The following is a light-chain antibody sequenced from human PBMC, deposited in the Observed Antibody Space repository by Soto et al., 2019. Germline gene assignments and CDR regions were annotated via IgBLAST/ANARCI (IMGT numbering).Light chain of an antibody. CDR3: QQYGTAPRT. CDR1: QSVSGSY. V-gene: IGKV3-20*01. Sequence: EIVLTQSPDTLSLSPGERATLSCRASQSVSGSYLAWYQQKPGQAPRPLIYDASNRATGIPARFSGSGSGTDGTLTISSLEPEDFEVYDCQQYGTAPRTFGQGTKVDIK. CDR2: DAS. J-gene: IGKJ1*01.